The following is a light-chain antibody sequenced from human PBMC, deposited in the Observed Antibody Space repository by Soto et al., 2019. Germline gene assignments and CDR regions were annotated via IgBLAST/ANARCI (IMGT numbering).Light chain of an antibody. V-gene: IGKV3-11*01. Sequence: EIVLTQSPATLSLSPGDAASLSCRASQDVKNSLAWYQQRPGQAPRLLIYDASTRATGIPARFSGSGSGTEFTLTISSLQPDDAATYYCQKYSHAPLTFGGGTKVDIK. CDR3: QKYSHAPLT. CDR1: QDVKNS. J-gene: IGKJ4*01. CDR2: DAS.